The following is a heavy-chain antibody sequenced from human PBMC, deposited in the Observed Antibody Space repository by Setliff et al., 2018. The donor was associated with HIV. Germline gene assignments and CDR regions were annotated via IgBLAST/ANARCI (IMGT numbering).Heavy chain of an antibody. Sequence: GGSLRLSCAASGFTFSTYGMHWVRQAPGRGLEWVAVISYDVSIGYYADSVKGRFTISRDNSKNTLYLQMNSLRTEDTAVYYCAKSPPGSSFLLMDVWGKGTTVTVSS. CDR3: AKSPPGSSFLLMDV. J-gene: IGHJ6*04. V-gene: IGHV3-30*18. D-gene: IGHD6-6*01. CDR2: ISYDVSIG. CDR1: GFTFSTYG.